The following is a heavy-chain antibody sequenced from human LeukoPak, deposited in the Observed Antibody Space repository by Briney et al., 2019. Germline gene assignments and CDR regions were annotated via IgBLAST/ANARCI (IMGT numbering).Heavy chain of an antibody. Sequence: PSETLSLTCTVSGGSISSSSYYWGWIRQPPGKGLEWIGSIYYSGSTYYNPSLKSRVTISVDTSKNQFSLKLSSVTAADTAVYYCARHYGSTGEDYFDYWGQGTLVTVSS. D-gene: IGHD3-16*01. J-gene: IGHJ4*02. CDR3: ARHYGSTGEDYFDY. V-gene: IGHV4-39*07. CDR1: GGSISSSSYY. CDR2: IYYSGST.